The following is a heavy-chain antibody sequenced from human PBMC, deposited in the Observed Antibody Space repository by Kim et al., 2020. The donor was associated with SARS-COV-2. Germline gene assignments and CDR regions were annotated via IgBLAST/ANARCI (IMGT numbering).Heavy chain of an antibody. CDR3: ARDLRGYSYGGIDY. V-gene: IGHV3-7*05. Sequence: GGSLRRSCAVSGFTFSSYWMSWVRQAPGIGLEWVANIKQDGSEKYYVDSVKGRFTISRDKDKNSLYLQMSSLRAEDTAVYYCARDLRGYSYGGIDYWGQG. J-gene: IGHJ4*02. CDR1: GFTFSSYW. CDR2: IKQDGSEK. D-gene: IGHD2-2*03.